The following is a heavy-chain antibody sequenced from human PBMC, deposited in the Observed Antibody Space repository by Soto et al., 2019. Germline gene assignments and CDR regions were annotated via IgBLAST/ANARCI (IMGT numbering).Heavy chain of an antibody. CDR3: ARDAITGTSGWFDP. V-gene: IGHV1-8*01. CDR2: MNPNSGNT. Sequence: QVQLVQSGAEVKKPGASVKVSCKASGYTFTSYDINWARQATGQGLEWMGWMNPNSGNTGYAQKFQGRVTMTRNTSISTAYMELSCLRSEDTAVYYCARDAITGTSGWFDPWGQGTLVTVSS. CDR1: GYTFTSYD. D-gene: IGHD1-20*01. J-gene: IGHJ5*02.